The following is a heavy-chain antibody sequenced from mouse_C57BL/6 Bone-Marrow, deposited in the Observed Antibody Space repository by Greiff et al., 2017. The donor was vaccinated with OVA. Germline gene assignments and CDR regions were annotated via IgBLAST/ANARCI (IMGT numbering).Heavy chain of an antibody. CDR2: IDPANGNT. V-gene: IGHV14-3*01. CDR3: ARRKGRSGNCAMDY. D-gene: IGHD1-3*01. CDR1: GFNIKNTY. J-gene: IGHJ4*01. Sequence: EVQLQQSVAELVRPGASVKLSCTASGFNIKNTYMNWVKQRPEQGLEWIGRIDPANGNTTYAPKFQGKATITADTSSNTAYLQLSSLTSEDTAIYYCARRKGRSGNCAMDYWGQGTSVTVSS.